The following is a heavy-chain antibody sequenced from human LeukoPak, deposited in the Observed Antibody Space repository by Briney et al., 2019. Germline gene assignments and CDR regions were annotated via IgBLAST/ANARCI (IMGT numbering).Heavy chain of an antibody. V-gene: IGHV3-64*01. CDR2: ISSNGGST. D-gene: IGHD3-3*01. Sequence: GGPLRLSCAASGFTFSSYAMHWVRQAPGKGLEYVSAISSNGGSTYYANSVKGRFTISRDNSKNTLYLQMNSLRAEDTAVYYCAKDCSYYDFWSGDAFDIWGQGTMVTVSS. CDR3: AKDCSYYDFWSGDAFDI. J-gene: IGHJ3*02. CDR1: GFTFSSYA.